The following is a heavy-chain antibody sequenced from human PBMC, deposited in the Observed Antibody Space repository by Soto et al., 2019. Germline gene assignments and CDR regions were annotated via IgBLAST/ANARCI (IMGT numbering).Heavy chain of an antibody. J-gene: IGHJ4*02. V-gene: IGHV3-33*01. D-gene: IGHD6-6*01. CDR1: GFTFSSYG. CDR3: ARRGSSSIAADY. CDR2: IWYDGSNK. Sequence: QVQLVESGGGVVQPGRSLRLSCAASGFTFSSYGMHWVRQAPGKGLEWVAVIWYDGSNKYYADSVKGRFTISRDNSKNTRYLQMNSLRAEDTAVYYCARRGSSSIAADYWGQGTLVTVSS.